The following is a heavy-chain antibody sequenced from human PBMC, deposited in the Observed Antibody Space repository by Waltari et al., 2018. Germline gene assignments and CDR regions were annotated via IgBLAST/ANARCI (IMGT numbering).Heavy chain of an antibody. CDR1: GFTFCSYW. CDR2: INNDGGGT. J-gene: IGHJ4*02. CDR3: ARAISSGWWFDY. Sequence: EVQLVESGGGLVQPGGSLSLSCPDCGFTFCSYWIHWVRQAPGKGLVWVARINNDGGGTSYADSVKGRFTIARVNAKNTLYLQMNSLRAEDTSVYYCARAISSGWWFDYWGQGTLVTVSS. V-gene: IGHV3-74*01. D-gene: IGHD6-19*01.